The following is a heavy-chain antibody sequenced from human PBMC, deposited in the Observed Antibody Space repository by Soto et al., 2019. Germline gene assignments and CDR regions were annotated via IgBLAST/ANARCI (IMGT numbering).Heavy chain of an antibody. V-gene: IGHV4-30-4*01. Sequence: QVQLQESGPGLVKPSQTLSLTCTVSGGSISSGDYYWSWIRQPPGKGLEWIGYIYHSGSTYYNPSLKSRVTISVNTSKNQSSLKLSSVTAADTAVYDWARERPDGARLDPWGQGTLVTVSS. CDR3: ARERPDGARLDP. D-gene: IGHD6-6*01. CDR1: GGSISSGDYY. CDR2: IYHSGST. J-gene: IGHJ5*02.